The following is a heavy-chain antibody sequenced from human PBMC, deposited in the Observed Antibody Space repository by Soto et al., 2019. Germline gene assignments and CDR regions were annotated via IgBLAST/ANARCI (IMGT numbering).Heavy chain of an antibody. V-gene: IGHV4-34*01. CDR3: ARGIVVVPAAMFYYYYYGMDV. CDR2: INHSGST. J-gene: IGHJ6*02. Sequence: SETLYLPCAVFGGPFSGYSWPWFRQPPGRGLEWIGEINHSGSTNYNPSLKSRVTISVDTSKNQFSLKLSSVTAADTAVYYCARGIVVVPAAMFYYYYYGMDVWGQGTTVT. CDR1: GGPFSGYS. D-gene: IGHD2-2*01.